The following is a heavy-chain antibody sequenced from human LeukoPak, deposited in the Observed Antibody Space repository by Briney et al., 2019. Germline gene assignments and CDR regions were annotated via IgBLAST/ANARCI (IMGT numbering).Heavy chain of an antibody. CDR2: IHYSGRI. CDR3: SRGTDGYKCGNS. V-gene: IGHV4-34*01. D-gene: IGHD5-24*01. CDR1: GGPFSVYY. Sequence: SETLSLTRAVYGGPFSVYYWTCVPQPPGKGRECVGKIHYSGRINYNPSHKSRVTISADTSNNHFSLKMNAVTAADTAVYYCSRGTDGYKCGNSCGQGTLVTVSS. J-gene: IGHJ4*02.